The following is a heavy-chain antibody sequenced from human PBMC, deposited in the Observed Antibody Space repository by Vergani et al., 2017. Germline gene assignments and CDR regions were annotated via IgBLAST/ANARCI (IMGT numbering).Heavy chain of an antibody. CDR3: AKVCGXTSCPYGGGSFDV. Sequence: QLLESGGGLIQPGGSLRLSCAASGFTFNSYAMTWVRQAPGKGLEWVSGINNNGGSKYYADSVKGRFTISSDNSKNTLYLQMTELSAEDTARYYCAKVCGXTSCPYGGGSFDVWGHGTMVTVSS. J-gene: IGHJ3*01. V-gene: IGHV3-23*01. D-gene: IGHD3-16*01. CDR2: INNNGGSK. CDR1: GFTFNSYA.